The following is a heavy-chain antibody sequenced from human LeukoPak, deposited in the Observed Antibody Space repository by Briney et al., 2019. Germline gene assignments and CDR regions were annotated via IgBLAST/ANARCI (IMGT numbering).Heavy chain of an antibody. D-gene: IGHD6-6*01. CDR2: IYDSGST. CDR1: GGSVNSGNYY. J-gene: IGHJ4*02. Sequence: PSETLSLTCTVSGGSVNSGNYYWSWIRQPPGKGLEWIGYIYDSGSTKYNPSLKSRVTISVDTSKNQFSLKLSSVTAADTAVYYCARGSSIDLDYWGQGTLVTVSS. CDR3: ARGSSIDLDY. V-gene: IGHV4-61*01.